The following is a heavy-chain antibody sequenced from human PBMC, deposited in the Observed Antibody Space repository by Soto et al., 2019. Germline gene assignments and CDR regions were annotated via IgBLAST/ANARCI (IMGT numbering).Heavy chain of an antibody. CDR1: GGSISSYY. Sequence: ASETLSLTCTVSGGSISSYYWSWIRQPPGKGLEWIGYIYYSGSTNYNPSLKSRVTISVDTSKNQFSLKLSSVTAADTAVYYCERDRPYSSGWYDMDVWGQGTTVTVSS. D-gene: IGHD6-19*01. J-gene: IGHJ6*02. CDR3: ERDRPYSSGWYDMDV. V-gene: IGHV4-59*01. CDR2: IYYSGST.